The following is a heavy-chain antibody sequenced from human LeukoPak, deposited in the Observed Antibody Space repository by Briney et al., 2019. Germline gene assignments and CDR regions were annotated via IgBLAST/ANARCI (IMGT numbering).Heavy chain of an antibody. V-gene: IGHV1-18*01. D-gene: IGHD6-19*01. J-gene: IGHJ4*02. CDR2: ISAYNGST. Sequence: VASVKVSCKASGYTFTSYGISWVRQAPGQGLEWMGWISAYNGSTNYAQKLQGRVTMTTDTSTSTAYMELRSLRSDDTAVYYCARVEAVAGTAANWGQGTLVTVSS. CDR1: GYTFTSYG. CDR3: ARVEAVAGTAAN.